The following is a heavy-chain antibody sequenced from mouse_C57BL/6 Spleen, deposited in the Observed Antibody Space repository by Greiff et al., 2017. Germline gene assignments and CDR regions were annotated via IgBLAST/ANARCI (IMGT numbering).Heavy chain of an antibody. CDR3: ARSFDY. Sequence: LVESGAELVRPGTSVKVSCKASGYAFTNYLIEWVKQRPGQGLEWIGVIDPGSGGTNYNEKFKGKATLTADKSSSTAYMQLSSLTSEDSAVYFCARSFDYWGQGTTLTVSS. J-gene: IGHJ2*01. CDR2: IDPGSGGT. CDR1: GYAFTNYL. V-gene: IGHV1-54*01.